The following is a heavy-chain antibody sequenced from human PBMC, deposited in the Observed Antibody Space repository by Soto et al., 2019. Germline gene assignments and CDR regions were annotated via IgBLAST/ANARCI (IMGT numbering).Heavy chain of an antibody. CDR1: GSAFSDHY. D-gene: IGHD3-9*01. CDR2: ISSSGNKI. V-gene: IGHV3-11*01. Sequence: QVHLVESGGGLVKPGGSLRLSCAASGSAFSDHYMNWIRQAPGKGLEWISSISSSGNKIHYADSVKGRFTISRDNGENSLYLYMNGLRAEYTAVYYCFGIFFWGQVTMVTVSS. J-gene: IGHJ3*01. CDR3: FGIFF.